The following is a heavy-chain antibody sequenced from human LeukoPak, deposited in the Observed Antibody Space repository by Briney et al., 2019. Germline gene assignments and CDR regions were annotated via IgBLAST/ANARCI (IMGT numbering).Heavy chain of an antibody. CDR1: GFTFSKHW. J-gene: IGHJ4*02. CDR3: TRGRGYSYGWIGEKLLDY. V-gene: IGHV3-74*01. Sequence: GGSLRLSCAASGFTFSKHWMHWVRQAPGKGLVWVSRINSDGSSTTYADSVKGRFTISRDNAKNTLYLQMNSLKTEDTAVYYCTRGRGYSYGWIGEKLLDYWGQGTLVTVSS. CDR2: INSDGSST. D-gene: IGHD5-18*01.